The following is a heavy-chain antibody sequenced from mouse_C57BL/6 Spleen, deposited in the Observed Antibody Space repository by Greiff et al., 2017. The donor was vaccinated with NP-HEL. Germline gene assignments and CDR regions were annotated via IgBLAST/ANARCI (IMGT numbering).Heavy chain of an antibody. J-gene: IGHJ4*01. V-gene: IGHV1-61*01. CDR1: GYTFTSYW. D-gene: IGHD2-4*01. Sequence: VQLQQPGAELVRPGSSVKLSCKASGYTFTSYWMDWVKQRPGQGLEWIGNIYPSDSETHYNQKFKDKATLTVDKSSSTAYMQLSGLTSEDSAVYYCARWDDYDEGAYYYAMDYWGQGTSVTVSS. CDR2: IYPSDSET. CDR3: ARWDDYDEGAYYYAMDY.